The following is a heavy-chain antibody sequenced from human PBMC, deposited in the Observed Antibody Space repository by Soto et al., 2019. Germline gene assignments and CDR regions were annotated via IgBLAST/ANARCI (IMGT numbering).Heavy chain of an antibody. CDR2: ISAYNGNT. D-gene: IGHD3-22*01. V-gene: IGHV1-18*01. J-gene: IGHJ5*02. CDR3: ARELGYYDSSGFRWFDP. CDR1: GYTFTSYG. Sequence: ASVKVSCKASGYTFTSYGISWVRQAPGQGLEWMGWISAYNGNTNYAQKLQGRVTMTTDTSTSTAYMELRSLRSDDTAVYYCARELGYYDSSGFRWFDPWGQGTLVTVSS.